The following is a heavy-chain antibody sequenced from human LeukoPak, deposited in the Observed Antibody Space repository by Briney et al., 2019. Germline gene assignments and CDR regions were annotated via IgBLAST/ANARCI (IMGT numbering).Heavy chain of an antibody. J-gene: IGHJ4*02. Sequence: SQTLSLTCAISGESFSTNFGVWNWIRDSPSRGLECLERPYYRSKWYNDYAVSVKSRITINPDTSKNQFSLQLTSVTPEDTAVYYCARTPLAQHYYFDYWGQGTLVTVSS. CDR1: GESFSTNFGV. CDR2: PYYRSKWYN. V-gene: IGHV6-1*01. CDR3: ARTPLAQHYYFDY.